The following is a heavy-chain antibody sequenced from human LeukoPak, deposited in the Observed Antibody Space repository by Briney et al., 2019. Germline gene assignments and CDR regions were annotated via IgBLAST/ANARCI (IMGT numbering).Heavy chain of an antibody. CDR2: INPIGGTT. CDR1: GYTFTSYY. V-gene: IGHV1-46*01. J-gene: IGHJ4*02. Sequence: ASVKVSCKASGYTFTSYYIHRVRQAPGQGLEWMGIINPIGGTTDYAQKFQGRVTMTRDTSTSTVYMELSSLRSEDTAVYYCARQQGLQNLNFDYWGQGTLVTVSS. CDR3: ARQQGLQNLNFDY. D-gene: IGHD4-11*01.